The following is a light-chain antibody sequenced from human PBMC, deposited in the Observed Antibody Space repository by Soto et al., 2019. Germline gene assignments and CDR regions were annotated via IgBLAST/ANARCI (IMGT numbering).Light chain of an antibody. CDR3: SSYAGSNIRYV. Sequence: QSVLAQPPSASGSPGQSVPISCTGTSNDVGGYNYVSWYQQHPGKAPKLMIYEVSKRPSGVPDRFSGSKSGNTASLTVSGLQAEDEADYYCSSYAGSNIRYVFGTGTKVTVL. CDR2: EVS. CDR1: SNDVGGYNY. J-gene: IGLJ1*01. V-gene: IGLV2-8*01.